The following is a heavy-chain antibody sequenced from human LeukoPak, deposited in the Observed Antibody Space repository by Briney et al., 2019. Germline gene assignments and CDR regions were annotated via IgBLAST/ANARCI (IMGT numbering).Heavy chain of an antibody. J-gene: IGHJ4*02. CDR1: GFTFSDYY. CDR3: AGGHSSGYYPIDY. CDR2: ISSSGSTI. Sequence: GGSLRLSCAASGFTFSDYYMSWIRQAPGKGLEWVSYISSSGSTIYYAESVKGRFTISRDNAKKSLYLQMNSLRAEDTAVYYCAGGHSSGYYPIDYWGQGTLVTVSS. V-gene: IGHV3-11*04. D-gene: IGHD3-22*01.